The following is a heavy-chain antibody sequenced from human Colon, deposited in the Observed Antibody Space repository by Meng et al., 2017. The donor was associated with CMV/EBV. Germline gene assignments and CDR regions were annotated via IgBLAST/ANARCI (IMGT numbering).Heavy chain of an antibody. CDR1: GGSISSSSYY. CDR2: IYYSGST. D-gene: IGHD3-3*01. CDR3: ARHSHFRDYDFWSGFSFDY. V-gene: IGHV4-39*01. Sequence: GSLRLSCTVSGGSISSSSYYWGWIRQPPGKGLEWIGSIYYSGSTYYNPSLKSRVTISVDTSKNQFSLKPSSVTAADTAVYYCARHSHFRDYDFWSGFSFDYWGQGTLVTVSS. J-gene: IGHJ4*02.